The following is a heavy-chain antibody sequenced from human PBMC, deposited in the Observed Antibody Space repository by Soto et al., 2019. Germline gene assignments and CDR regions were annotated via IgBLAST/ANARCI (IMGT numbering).Heavy chain of an antibody. D-gene: IGHD6-19*01. Sequence: GESLKISCAASGFTFSSYSMNWVRQAPGKGLEWVSAISGSGDSTYYADSVKGRFTISRDNSKNTLYLQMNSLRAEDTAVYYCAKRRTTVAERYCDYWGQGTLVTVSS. CDR2: ISGSGDST. J-gene: IGHJ4*02. CDR1: GFTFSSYS. CDR3: AKRRTTVAERYCDY. V-gene: IGHV3-23*01.